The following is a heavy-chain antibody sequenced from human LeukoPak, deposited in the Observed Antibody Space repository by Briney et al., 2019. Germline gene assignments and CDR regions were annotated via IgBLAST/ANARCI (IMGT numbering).Heavy chain of an antibody. D-gene: IGHD5-18*01. CDR3: ARYTAMVSGRVFDY. J-gene: IGHJ4*02. V-gene: IGHV3-21*01. CDR1: GFTFSSYA. CDR2: ISSSSSYI. Sequence: PGGSLRLSCAASGFTFSSYAMSWVRQAPGKGLEWVSSISSSSSYIYYADSVKGRFTISRDNAKNSLYLQMNSLRAEDTAVYYCARYTAMVSGRVFDYWGQGTLVTVSS.